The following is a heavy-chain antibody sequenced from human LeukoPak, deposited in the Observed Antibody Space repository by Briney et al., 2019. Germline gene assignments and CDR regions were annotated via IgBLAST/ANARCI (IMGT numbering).Heavy chain of an antibody. J-gene: IGHJ4*02. CDR2: IYWDDDK. Sequence: ESGPTLVKPTQTLTLTCTFSGFSLSTGVLGVGWIRQPPGKALEWLALIYWDDDKRYSTSLKNRLTITKDTSKNQVVLTMTNMDPVDTATYYCAHSASVKWLVVFDSWGQGTLVTVSS. V-gene: IGHV2-5*02. CDR1: GFSLSTGVLG. D-gene: IGHD6-19*01. CDR3: AHSASVKWLVVFDS.